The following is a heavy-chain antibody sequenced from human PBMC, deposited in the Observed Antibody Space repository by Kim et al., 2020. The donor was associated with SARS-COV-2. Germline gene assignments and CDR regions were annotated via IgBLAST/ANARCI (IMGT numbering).Heavy chain of an antibody. D-gene: IGHD1-26*01. CDR1: GYYFSAYF. V-gene: IGHV5-10-1*01. CDR2: IDPTDSYT. Sequence: GESLKISCKTSGYYFSAYFIAWVRQMPGGGLEWMGRIDPTDSYTNYSPSFQGHATLSGDKSINTAFLQWTGLRAPDTAIYYCARQVRVGGMDVWGRGT. CDR3: ARQVRVGGMDV. J-gene: IGHJ6*02.